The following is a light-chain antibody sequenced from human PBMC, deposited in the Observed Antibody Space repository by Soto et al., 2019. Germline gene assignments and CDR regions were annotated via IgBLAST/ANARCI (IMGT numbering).Light chain of an antibody. Sequence: QSVLTQPASVSGSPGQSITISCTGTSSDVGDYNYVSWYQQHPGKAPKLIMYEVSDRPSGVSSRFSGSKSGNTASLTISGLQAEDEADYYCSSYTTSSFYVFGIGTKVTVL. CDR2: EVS. V-gene: IGLV2-14*03. CDR1: SSDVGDYNY. CDR3: SSYTTSSFYV. J-gene: IGLJ1*01.